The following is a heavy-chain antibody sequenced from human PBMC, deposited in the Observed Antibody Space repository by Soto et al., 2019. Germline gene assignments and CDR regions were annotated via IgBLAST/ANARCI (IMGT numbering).Heavy chain of an antibody. V-gene: IGHV1-18*04. D-gene: IGHD2-2*01. Sequence: QVQLVQSGGEVKTPGASVKVSCKASGYTFTNYGITWVRQAPGQGLEWLGWISPYSLETDYAQKFQGRGTITTDTSTTTTYMELRSLTSDDTAVYYCARAISTSRYNWFDPWGQGSLVTVSS. J-gene: IGHJ5*02. CDR3: ARAISTSRYNWFDP. CDR1: GYTFTNYG. CDR2: ISPYSLET.